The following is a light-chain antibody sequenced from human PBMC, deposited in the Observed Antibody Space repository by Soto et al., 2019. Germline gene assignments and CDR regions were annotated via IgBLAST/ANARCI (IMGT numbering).Light chain of an antibody. Sequence: DIQMTQSPSSLSASVGDRVTITCRASQSISNYLNWYQQKPGKAPKLLMFAASSLQSGVPSRFSGGGSGTDFTLIISSLQPEDFATYYCQQGYSTPRTFGQGTKVEIK. CDR2: AAS. J-gene: IGKJ1*01. CDR3: QQGYSTPRT. CDR1: QSISNY. V-gene: IGKV1-39*01.